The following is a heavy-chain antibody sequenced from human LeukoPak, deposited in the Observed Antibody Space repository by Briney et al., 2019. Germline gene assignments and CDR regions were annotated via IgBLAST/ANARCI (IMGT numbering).Heavy chain of an antibody. V-gene: IGHV3-48*02. J-gene: IGHJ5*02. CDR1: GFTFSTYS. CDR3: VRDWPRFSSSWYGWFDP. CDR2: ISSTSSTI. Sequence: GGSLRLSCAASGFTFSTYSINWVRQAPGKGLEWVSYISSTSSTIYYADSVKGRFTISRDNAKNSLYLQMYSLRDEDTAVYYCVRDWPRFSSSWYGWFDPWGQGTLVTVSS. D-gene: IGHD6-13*01.